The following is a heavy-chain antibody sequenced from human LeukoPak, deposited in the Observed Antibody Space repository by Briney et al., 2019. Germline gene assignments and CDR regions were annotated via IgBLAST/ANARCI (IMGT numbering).Heavy chain of an antibody. D-gene: IGHD2-21*02. J-gene: IGHJ4*02. CDR2: IYPGDSDT. Sequence: GESLKISCKGSGYSCTSYWISWVRQMPGKGLEWMGIIYPGDSDTRYSPSFQGQVTISADKSISTAYLQWSSLKASDTAMYYCARRGAYCGGDCPNYFDYWGQGTLVTVSS. CDR1: GYSCTSYW. V-gene: IGHV5-51*01. CDR3: ARRGAYCGGDCPNYFDY.